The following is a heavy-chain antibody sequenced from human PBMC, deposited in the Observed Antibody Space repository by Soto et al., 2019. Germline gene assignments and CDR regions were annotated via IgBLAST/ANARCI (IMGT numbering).Heavy chain of an antibody. J-gene: IGHJ4*02. CDR1: GFSLSTCGVG. V-gene: IGHV2-5*02. D-gene: IGHD4-17*01. Sequence: QIPLRESGPTLVKPTQTLTLTCTFSGFSLSTCGVGVGWIRQPPVKALEWLALIYWDDDKRYSPSLKSKLTITTHNPKTQVDHTMSNIDPVDTATDYCAHRLDGAYAFGYWGQGTLLTVSS. CDR2: IYWDDDK. CDR3: AHRLDGAYAFGY.